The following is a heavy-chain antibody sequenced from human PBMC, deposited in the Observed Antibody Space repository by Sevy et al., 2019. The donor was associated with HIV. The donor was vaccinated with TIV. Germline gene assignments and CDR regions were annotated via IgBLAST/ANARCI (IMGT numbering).Heavy chain of an antibody. J-gene: IGHJ4*02. CDR2: INPYNGNT. CDR1: GYTFTPYG. D-gene: IGHD6-13*01. Sequence: ASVKISCKASGYTFTPYGISWVRQAPGQGLELMGWINPYNGNTNYVQKFQGRVTMTTDTSTSTAYIELRSLRSDDTAVYYCARNGGAAADTGDYFDYWGQGTLVTVSS. CDR3: ARNGGAAADTGDYFDY. V-gene: IGHV1-18*04.